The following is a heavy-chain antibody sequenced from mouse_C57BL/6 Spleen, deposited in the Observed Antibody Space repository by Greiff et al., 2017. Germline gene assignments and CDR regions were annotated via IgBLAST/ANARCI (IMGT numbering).Heavy chain of an antibody. Sequence: QVQLQQSGAELVKPGASVKISCKASGYAFSSYWMNWVKQRPGKGLEWIGQIYPGDGDTNYNGKFKGKATLTADKSSSTAYMQLSSLTSEDSAVHFCARRGPGSSPYWYFDVWGTGTTVTVSS. CDR1: GYAFSSYW. CDR3: ARRGPGSSPYWYFDV. CDR2: IYPGDGDT. V-gene: IGHV1-80*01. D-gene: IGHD1-1*01. J-gene: IGHJ1*03.